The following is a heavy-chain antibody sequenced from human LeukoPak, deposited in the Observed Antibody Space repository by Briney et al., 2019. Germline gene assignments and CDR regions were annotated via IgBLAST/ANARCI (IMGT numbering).Heavy chain of an antibody. Sequence: AGRSLRLSCVGSGFAFHNYAMHWVRRPPGKGLEWVSAINWNSDTKAYADSVKGRFTISRDRARNSLYPQMDSLRPEDTALYYCAKDTGGNGAYFYAMDVWGQGTSVTVSS. J-gene: IGHJ6*02. CDR2: INWNSDTK. CDR1: GFAFHNYA. D-gene: IGHD4-23*01. V-gene: IGHV3-9*01. CDR3: AKDTGGNGAYFYAMDV.